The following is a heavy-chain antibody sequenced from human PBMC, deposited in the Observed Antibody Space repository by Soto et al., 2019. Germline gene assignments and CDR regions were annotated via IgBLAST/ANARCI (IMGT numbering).Heavy chain of an antibody. CDR2: ISGSGGST. J-gene: IGHJ3*02. CDR1: GFTFSSYA. V-gene: IGHV3-23*01. D-gene: IGHD2-8*01. Sequence: GGSLRLSCAASGFTFSSYAMSWVRQAPGRGLEWVSAISGSGGSTYYADSVKGRFTISRDNSKNTLYLQMNSLRAEDTAVYYCAKDRRGIVLMVYAPDAFDIWGQGTMVTVSS. CDR3: AKDRRGIVLMVYAPDAFDI.